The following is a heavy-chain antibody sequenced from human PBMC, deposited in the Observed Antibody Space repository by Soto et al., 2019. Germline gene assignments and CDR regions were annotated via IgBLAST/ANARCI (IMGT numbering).Heavy chain of an antibody. CDR2: FDPDEAET. CDR1: GYTLNEVA. J-gene: IGHJ5*02. D-gene: IGHD4-17*01. Sequence: QVQLVQSGAEVKKPGASVKVSCKVSGYTLNEVAMHWVRQAPGKGLEWLGGFDPDEAETIYAQHFQGRVTMTEDTSTDTVYMELSSLSSEETALYFCTTYHGDYKCDHWGQGTLVTVSS. V-gene: IGHV1-24*01. CDR3: TTYHGDYKCDH.